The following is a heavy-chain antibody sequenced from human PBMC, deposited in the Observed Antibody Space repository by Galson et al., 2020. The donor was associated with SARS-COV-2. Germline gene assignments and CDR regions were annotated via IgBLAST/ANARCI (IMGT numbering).Heavy chain of an antibody. CDR2: IYHSGST. V-gene: IGHV4-38-2*02. D-gene: IGHD2-21*01. CDR3: ARDSAPALFIQG. Sequence: SETLSLTCTVSGYSISSGYYWGWIRQPPGKGLEWIGSIYHSGSTYYNPSLKSRVTISVDTSKNQFSLKLSSVTAADTAVYYCARDSAPALFIQGWGQGTMVTVSS. J-gene: IGHJ3*01. CDR1: GYSISSGYY.